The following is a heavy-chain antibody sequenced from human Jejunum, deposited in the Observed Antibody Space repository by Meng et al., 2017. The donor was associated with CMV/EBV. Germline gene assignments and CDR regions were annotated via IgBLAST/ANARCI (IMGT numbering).Heavy chain of an antibody. V-gene: IGHV3-23*01. CDR2: ISGRGDDT. J-gene: IGHJ4*01. CDR3: AKDSKLGYCSTITCPSNDF. CDR1: YA. D-gene: IGHD2-8*01. Sequence: YAMNWVRRDPGKGLEWVSSISGRGDDTYYAGSVKGRFTVSRDNSKNTLYLQMNSLRAEDTAIYYCAKDSKLGYCSTITCPSNDFWGQGTLVTVSS.